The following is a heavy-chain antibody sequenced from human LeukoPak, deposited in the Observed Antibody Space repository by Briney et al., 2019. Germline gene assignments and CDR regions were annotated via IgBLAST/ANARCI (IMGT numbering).Heavy chain of an antibody. CDR1: GYTFTGYY. Sequence: ASVKVSCKASGYTFTGYYMHWVRRAPGQGLEWMGWINPNSGDRKYAQKFQGRVTMTRDTSISTAHMKMGGLTSDDTAVYYCARDLTVQAAAAIVYYFDYWGQGTLVTVSS. CDR3: ARDLTVQAAAAIVYYFDY. J-gene: IGHJ4*02. V-gene: IGHV1-2*02. CDR2: INPNSGDR. D-gene: IGHD6-25*01.